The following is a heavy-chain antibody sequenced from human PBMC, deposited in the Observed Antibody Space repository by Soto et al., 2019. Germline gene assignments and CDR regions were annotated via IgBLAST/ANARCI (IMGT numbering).Heavy chain of an antibody. CDR1: GGSISSGDYY. CDR3: ARDVRLQRSHYFDY. V-gene: IGHV4-30-4*01. CDR2: IYYSGST. Sequence: PSETLSLTCTVSGGSISSGDYYWSWIRQPPGKGLEWIGYIYYSGSTYYNPSLKSRVTISVDTSKNQFSLKLSSVTAADTAVYYCARDVRLQRSHYFDYWGQGTLVTVSS. D-gene: IGHD4-4*01. J-gene: IGHJ4*02.